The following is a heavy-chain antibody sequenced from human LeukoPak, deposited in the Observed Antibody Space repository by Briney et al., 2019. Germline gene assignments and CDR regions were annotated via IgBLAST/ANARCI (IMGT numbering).Heavy chain of an antibody. CDR3: ARSHDHLWGNYPDY. CDR1: GGSIDSTNW. J-gene: IGHJ4*02. D-gene: IGHD3-16*02. Sequence: SETLSLTCDVSGGSIDSTNWWHWVRQPPGKGLEWIGEIHHDGRINYNPSLKSRVTLSVDKSKNQFSLRLNSVTAADTAMYYCARSHDHLWGNYPDYWGQGTLVTVSS. V-gene: IGHV4/OR15-8*01. CDR2: IHHDGRI.